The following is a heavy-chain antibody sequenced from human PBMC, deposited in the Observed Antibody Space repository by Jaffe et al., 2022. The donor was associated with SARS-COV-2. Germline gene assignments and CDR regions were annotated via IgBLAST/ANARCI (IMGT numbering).Heavy chain of an antibody. CDR1: GFTFSSYG. CDR2: IWYDGSNK. J-gene: IGHJ4*02. CDR3: AAYSGSYSN. D-gene: IGHD1-26*01. Sequence: QVQLVESGGGVVQPGRSLRLSCAASGFTFSSYGMHWVRQAPGKGLEWVAVIWYDGSNKYYADSVKGRFTISRDNSKNTLYLQMNSLRAEDTAVYYCAAYSGSYSNWGQGTLVTVSS. V-gene: IGHV3-33*01.